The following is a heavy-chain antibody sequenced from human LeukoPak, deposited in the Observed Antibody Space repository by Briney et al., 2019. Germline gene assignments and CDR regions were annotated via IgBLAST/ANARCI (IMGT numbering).Heavy chain of an antibody. J-gene: IGHJ4*02. CDR2: IYYSGST. V-gene: IGHV4-59*01. CDR1: GGSIRSYY. Sequence: SETLSLTCTVSGGSIRSYYCSWIRQPPGKGLEWIGYIYYSGSTNYNPSLKSRVTISIDTSKNQFSLKLNSVTAADTAVYYCARWDSGSYFLDYWGQGTLVTVSS. CDR3: ARWDSGSYFLDY. D-gene: IGHD1-26*01.